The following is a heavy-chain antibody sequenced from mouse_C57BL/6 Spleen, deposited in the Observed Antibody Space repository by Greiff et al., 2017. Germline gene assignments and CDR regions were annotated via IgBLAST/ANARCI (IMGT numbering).Heavy chain of an antibody. Sequence: EVKLVESGEGLVKPGGSLKLSCAASGFTFSSYAMSWVSQTPEKRLEWVAYISSGGDYIYYADTVKGRFTISRDNARNTLYLQMSSLKSEDTAMYYCTREYYGSSYEYFDVWGTGTTVTVSS. CDR2: ISSGGDYI. V-gene: IGHV5-9-1*02. CDR1: GFTFSSYA. D-gene: IGHD1-1*01. CDR3: TREYYGSSYEYFDV. J-gene: IGHJ1*03.